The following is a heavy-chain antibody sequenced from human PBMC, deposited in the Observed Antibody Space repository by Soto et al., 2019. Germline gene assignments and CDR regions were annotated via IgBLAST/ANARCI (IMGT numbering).Heavy chain of an antibody. Sequence: GASVKVSCKASGFTFTSYGITWVRQAPGQGLEWMGWISADDGHTNFAQKFQGRISMATDTSTTTAYMELKSLTSDDTAVYYCASRNYYDSSGPSTDTEYFQHWGQGTLVTVSS. J-gene: IGHJ1*01. CDR3: ASRNYYDSSGPSTDTEYFQH. D-gene: IGHD3-22*01. V-gene: IGHV1-18*01. CDR1: GFTFTSYG. CDR2: ISADDGHT.